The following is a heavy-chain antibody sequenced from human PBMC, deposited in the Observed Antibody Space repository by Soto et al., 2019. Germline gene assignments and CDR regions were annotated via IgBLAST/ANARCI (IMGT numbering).Heavy chain of an antibody. V-gene: IGHV3-30-3*01. CDR1: GFTFSPYT. CDR2: ISYDGSNK. Sequence: GGSLRLSCAASGFTFSPYTMHWVRQAPGKGLEWVAVISYDGSNKYYAGSVKGRFTISRDNSKNTLYLQMNSLRAEDTAVYYCARSYSSSWHTFDSWGQGTLVTVSS. D-gene: IGHD6-13*01. CDR3: ARSYSSSWHTFDS. J-gene: IGHJ4*02.